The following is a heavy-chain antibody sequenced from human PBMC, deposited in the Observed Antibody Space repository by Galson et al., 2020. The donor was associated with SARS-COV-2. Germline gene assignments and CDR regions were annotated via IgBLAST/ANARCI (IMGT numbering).Heavy chain of an antibody. J-gene: IGHJ5*02. CDR1: GGSISSGGYY. D-gene: IGHD3-10*01. CDR3: ARAVRGVIIKGFDWFDP. Sequence: TLSLTCTVPGGSISSGGYYWSWIRQHPGKGLEWIGYIYYSGSTYYNPSLKSRVTISVDTSKNQFSLKLSSVTAADTAVYYCARAVRGVIIKGFDWFDPWGQGTLVTVSS. V-gene: IGHV4-31*03. CDR2: IYYSGST.